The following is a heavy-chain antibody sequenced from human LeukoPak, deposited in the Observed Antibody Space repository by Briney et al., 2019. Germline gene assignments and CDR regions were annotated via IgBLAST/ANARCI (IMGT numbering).Heavy chain of an antibody. CDR1: GYTFTGYY. V-gene: IGHV1-2*02. J-gene: IGHJ4*02. D-gene: IGHD3-9*01. Sequence: GASVKVSCKASGYTFTGYYIHWVRQAPGQGLEWMGWINPNSGGTNYAQKFQGRVTMTRDTSISTAYMELSRLRSDDTAVYYCARRQRRYFDWMKRRGSFDYWGQGTLVTVSS. CDR3: ARRQRRYFDWMKRRGSFDY. CDR2: INPNSGGT.